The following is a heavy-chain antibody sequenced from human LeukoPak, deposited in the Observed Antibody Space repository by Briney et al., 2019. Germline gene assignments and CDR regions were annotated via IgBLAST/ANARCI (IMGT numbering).Heavy chain of an antibody. CDR2: IYYSGNT. CDR3: ARLTITGTGRGYMYV. Sequence: SETLSLTCTVSRGSINSDIYSWGWIRQPPGKGLEWIGTIYYSGNTYYNPSLDSRVTISVDTSKNQFSLKLSSVTAADTAVYYCARLTITGTGRGYMYVWGKGTTVTVSS. V-gene: IGHV4-39*01. J-gene: IGHJ6*03. D-gene: IGHD1-7*01. CDR1: RGSINSDIYS.